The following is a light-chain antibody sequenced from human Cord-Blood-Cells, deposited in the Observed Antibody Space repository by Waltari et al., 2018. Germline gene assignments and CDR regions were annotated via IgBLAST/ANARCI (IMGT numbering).Light chain of an antibody. Sequence: EIVMTQSPATLSVSPGERATLSCRASQSVSSNLAWYQQKPDQAPSPLIYGASTRATVIPSRFSGSGSGTEFTLTISILQSEDFAVYYCQQYKNWPPYSFGQGTKLEIK. J-gene: IGKJ2*03. CDR3: QQYKNWPPYS. CDR2: GAS. CDR1: QSVSSN. V-gene: IGKV3-15*01.